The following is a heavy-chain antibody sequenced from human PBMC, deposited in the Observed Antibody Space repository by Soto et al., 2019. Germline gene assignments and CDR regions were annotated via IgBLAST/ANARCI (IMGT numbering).Heavy chain of an antibody. J-gene: IGHJ4*02. V-gene: IGHV4-61*08. CDR3: ARINGGSPDF. D-gene: IGHD2-15*01. CDR1: GGSISNAAYS. CDR2: IYISGTT. Sequence: SETLSLTCTVSGGSISNAAYSWSWIRQPPGKGLEWIGYIYISGTTMYNPSLKSRVTMSVDPPKNQLSLKLTSVTAADTAVYYCARINGGSPDFWGQGTLVTVSS.